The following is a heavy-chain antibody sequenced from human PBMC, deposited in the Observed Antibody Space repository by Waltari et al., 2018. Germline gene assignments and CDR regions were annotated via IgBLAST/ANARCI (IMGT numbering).Heavy chain of an antibody. CDR1: GFTFSSYG. D-gene: IGHD2-21*01. CDR2: ISYDGSNK. V-gene: IGHV3-30*18. CDR3: AKGPSLNIPTRFFDY. J-gene: IGHJ4*02. Sequence: QVQLVESGGGVVQPGRSLRLSCAASGFTFSSYGMHWVRQAPGKGLEWVAVISYDGSNKDYADSVKGRFTISRDNSKNTLYLQMNSLRAEDTAVYYCAKGPSLNIPTRFFDYWGQGTLVTVSS.